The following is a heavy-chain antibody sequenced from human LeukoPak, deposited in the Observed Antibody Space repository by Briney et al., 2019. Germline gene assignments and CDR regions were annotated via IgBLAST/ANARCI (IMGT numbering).Heavy chain of an antibody. V-gene: IGHV1-46*01. D-gene: IGHD1-14*01. J-gene: IGHJ6*02. CDR1: GYTFTSYY. Sequence: ASVKVSCKASGYTFTSYYMHWVRQAPGQGLEWMGIINPSGGRTSYAQKFQVRVTITRDTSTSIVYMELSSLRSEDTAVYYCARDTGREYYYYYYGMDVWGQGTTVTVSS. CDR2: INPSGGRT. CDR3: ARDTGREYYYYYYGMDV.